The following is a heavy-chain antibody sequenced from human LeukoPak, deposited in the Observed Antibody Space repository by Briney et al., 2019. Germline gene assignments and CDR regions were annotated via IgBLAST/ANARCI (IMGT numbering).Heavy chain of an antibody. D-gene: IGHD3-16*01. CDR2: IYSGGST. CDR3: AREDYVWGSFDY. CDR1: GGSFSGYY. J-gene: IGHJ4*02. Sequence: ETLSLTCAVYGGSFSGYYWSWIRQAPGKGLEWVSVIYSGGSTDYADSVKGRFTISRDNSKNTLYLQMNSLRAEDTAVYYCAREDYVWGSFDYWGQGTLVTVSS. V-gene: IGHV3-66*01.